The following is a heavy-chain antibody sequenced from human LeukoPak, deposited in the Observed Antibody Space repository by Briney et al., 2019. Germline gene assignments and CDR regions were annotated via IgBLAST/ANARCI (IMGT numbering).Heavy chain of an antibody. CDR2: INHSGST. CDR3: ARDQHGSGSDPLDY. J-gene: IGHJ4*02. D-gene: IGHD3-10*01. CDR1: GGSFSGYY. Sequence: SETLSLTCAVYGGSFSGYYWSWIRQPPGKGLEWIGEINHSGSTNYNPSLKSRVTISVDTSKNQFSLKLSSVTAADTAVYYCARDQHGSGSDPLDYWGQGTLVTVSS. V-gene: IGHV4-34*01.